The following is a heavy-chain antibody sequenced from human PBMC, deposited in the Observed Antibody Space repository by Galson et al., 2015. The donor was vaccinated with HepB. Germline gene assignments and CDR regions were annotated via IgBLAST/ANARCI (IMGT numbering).Heavy chain of an antibody. J-gene: IGHJ4*02. CDR1: GFTFSDYY. CDR3: ARVDIVVVPAAIGEYYFDY. Sequence: SLRLSCAASGFTFSDYYMSWIRQAPGKGLEWVSYISSSGSTIYYADSVKGRFTISRDNAKNSLYLQMNSLRAEDTAVYYCARVDIVVVPAAIGEYYFDYWGQGTLVNVSS. CDR2: ISSSGSTI. V-gene: IGHV3-11*01. D-gene: IGHD2-2*02.